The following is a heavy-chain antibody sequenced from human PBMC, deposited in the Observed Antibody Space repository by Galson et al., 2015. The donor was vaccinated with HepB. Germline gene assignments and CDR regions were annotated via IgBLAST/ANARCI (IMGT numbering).Heavy chain of an antibody. V-gene: IGHV3-64D*06. Sequence: PLRLYCAASGFTFSSYNMHWVRQAPGKGLEYVSAISSNGGSTYYADSVKGRFTISRDNYKNTLYLQMSSLRAEDTAIYYCVKEWFSYWGQGTLVTVSP. J-gene: IGHJ4*02. CDR3: VKEWFSY. CDR1: GFTFSSYN. D-gene: IGHD3-22*01. CDR2: ISSNGGST.